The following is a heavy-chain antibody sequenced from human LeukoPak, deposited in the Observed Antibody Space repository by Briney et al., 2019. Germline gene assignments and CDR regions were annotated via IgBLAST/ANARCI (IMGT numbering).Heavy chain of an antibody. CDR1: GFTVSSNY. V-gene: IGHV3-53*01. Sequence: GGSLRLSCAASGFTVSSNYMSWVRPAPGKGLEWVSVIYSGGSTYYADSVKGRFTISTDNSKTTPYLQMNSLRAADTAVYYCASPTYYYDSSGYLPLGYWGQGTLVTVSS. CDR2: IYSGGST. D-gene: IGHD3-22*01. CDR3: ASPTYYYDSSGYLPLGY. J-gene: IGHJ4*02.